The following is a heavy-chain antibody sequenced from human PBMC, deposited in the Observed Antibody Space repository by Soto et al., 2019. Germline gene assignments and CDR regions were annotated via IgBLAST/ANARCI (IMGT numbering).Heavy chain of an antibody. J-gene: IGHJ6*03. CDR2: ISGRDGNI. Sequence: QVQLLESGGGLVKPGGSLRLSCAASGFTFSDSFMSWCRQTQGTGLEWLSYISGRDGNIYYADSVRGRFTISRDNAKNSVYLQMNSLRAEDTAVYYCAGDQGPNYMAVWGKGTTVTVS. V-gene: IGHV3-11*01. CDR3: AGDQGPNYMAV. CDR1: GFTFSDSF.